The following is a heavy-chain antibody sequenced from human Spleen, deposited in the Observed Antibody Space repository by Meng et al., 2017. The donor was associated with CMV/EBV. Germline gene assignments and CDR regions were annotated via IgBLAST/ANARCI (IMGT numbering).Heavy chain of an antibody. V-gene: IGHV3-11*04. D-gene: IGHD1-26*01. CDR3: ARDWSGSDDY. J-gene: IGHJ4*02. CDR2: ISSSGSTI. Sequence: GESLKISCAASGFTFSDYYMSWIRQAPGKGLEWVSYISSSGSTIYYADSVKGRFTISRDNAKNTLYLQMNSLRAEDTAVYYCARDWSGSDDYWGQGTLVTAPQ. CDR1: GFTFSDYY.